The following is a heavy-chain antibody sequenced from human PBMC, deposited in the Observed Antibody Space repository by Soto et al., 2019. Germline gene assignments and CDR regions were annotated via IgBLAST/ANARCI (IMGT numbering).Heavy chain of an antibody. J-gene: IGHJ5*02. CDR2: INAANGDT. Sequence: GASVKVSCKASGGTFSSYAISWVLQAPGQRLEWMGWINAANGDTKYSPKFQGRVTITRDTSASTAYMELSSLRSEDTAVYYCVRRHVSATGIDWFDPWGQGTLVTVSS. V-gene: IGHV1-3*01. D-gene: IGHD6-13*01. CDR1: GGTFSSYA. CDR3: VRRHVSATGIDWFDP.